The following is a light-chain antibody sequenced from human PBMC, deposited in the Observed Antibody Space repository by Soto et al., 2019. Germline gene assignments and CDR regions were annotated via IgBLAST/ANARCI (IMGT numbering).Light chain of an antibody. CDR2: AAS. J-gene: IGKJ5*01. V-gene: IGKV1-39*01. CDR3: QQSHSGIT. Sequence: DIQMTQSPSSLSASIGDRVTITCRASQSIYIYLNWYQQKAGKAPKLLIYAASSLQRGVPSTFSGGGSGTDFKLTISSLQPEDFATYYCQQSHSGITFGQGTRLDIK. CDR1: QSIYIY.